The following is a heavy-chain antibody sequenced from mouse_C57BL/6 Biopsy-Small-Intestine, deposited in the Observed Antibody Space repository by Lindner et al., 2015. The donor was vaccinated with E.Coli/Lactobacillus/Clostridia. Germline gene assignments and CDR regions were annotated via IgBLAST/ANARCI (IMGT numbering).Heavy chain of an antibody. CDR2: IYPYNGVS. CDR1: GYSFTGYY. CDR3: ARREDYGFAY. J-gene: IGHJ3*01. V-gene: IGHV1-31*01. D-gene: IGHD2-4*01. Sequence: VQLQESGPELVKPGASVKISCKASGYSFTGYYMHWVKQSHGNILDWIGYIYPYNGVSSYNQKFKGKATLTADKSSSTAYMQLSSLTSEDSAVYFCARREDYGFAYWGQGTLVTVSA.